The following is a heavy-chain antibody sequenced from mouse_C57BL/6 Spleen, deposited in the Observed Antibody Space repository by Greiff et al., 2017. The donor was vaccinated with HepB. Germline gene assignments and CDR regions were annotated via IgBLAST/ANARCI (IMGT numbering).Heavy chain of an antibody. V-gene: IGHV6-6*01. D-gene: IGHD1-1*01. CDR1: GFTFSDAW. J-gene: IGHJ2*01. CDR3: TRRGGSQDFDY. CDR2: IRNKANNHAT. Sequence: EVKLMESGGGLVQPGGSMKLSCAASGFTFSDAWMDWVRQSPEKGLEWVAEIRNKANNHATYYAESVKGRFTISRDDSKSSVYLQMNSLRAEDTGIYYCTRRGGSQDFDYWGQGTTLTVSS.